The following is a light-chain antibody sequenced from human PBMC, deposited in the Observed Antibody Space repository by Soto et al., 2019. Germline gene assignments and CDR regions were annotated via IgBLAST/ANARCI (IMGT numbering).Light chain of an antibody. CDR3: QRYNGAPWT. Sequence: DIQMTQSPSSLSISVGDRVTITCRARQGISNYLAWYQQKAGKDPKLLIYAASTLRSGVPSRFSVSGSGTDFTLTISSLQPEDVATYCCQRYNGAPWTFRQGTKMDI. CDR1: QGISNY. J-gene: IGKJ1*01. V-gene: IGKV1-27*01. CDR2: AAS.